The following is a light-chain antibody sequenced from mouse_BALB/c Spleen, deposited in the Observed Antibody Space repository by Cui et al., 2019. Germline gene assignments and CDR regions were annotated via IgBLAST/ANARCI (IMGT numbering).Light chain of an antibody. CDR1: QDINSY. V-gene: IGKV14-111*01. J-gene: IGKJ4*01. CDR3: LQYDEFPFT. CDR2: RAN. Sequence: DIKMTQSPSSMYASLGKRVTATCKASQDINSYLSWFQQKPGKSPKTLIYRANRLVDGVPSRFSGSGSGQDYSLTISSLEYEDMGIYYCLQYDEFPFTFGSGTKLEIK.